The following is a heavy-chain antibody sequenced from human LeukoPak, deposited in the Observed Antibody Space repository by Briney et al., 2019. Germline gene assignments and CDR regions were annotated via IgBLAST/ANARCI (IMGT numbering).Heavy chain of an antibody. CDR2: VKQDGSEK. Sequence: PGGSLRLSCAASGFTFSSYWMSWVRQAPGKGLEWVANVKQDGSEKYYVDSVKGRFTISRDNAKNSLYLQMNSLRAEDTAVYYCARSFGAATNLHQLYYYYGMDVWGQGTTVTVSS. D-gene: IGHD2-2*01. V-gene: IGHV3-7*03. CDR1: GFTFSSYW. J-gene: IGHJ6*02. CDR3: ARSFGAATNLHQLYYYYGMDV.